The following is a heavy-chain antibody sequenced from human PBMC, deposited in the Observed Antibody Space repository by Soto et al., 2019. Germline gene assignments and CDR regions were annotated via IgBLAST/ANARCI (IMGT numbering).Heavy chain of an antibody. Sequence: GGSLRLSCEASGFNFSHYAMHWVRQAPGKGLEWLAIISLEGSNKYSAKPVKDRFTISRDNSKSTLYLQMNSVRPEDTAVYYCAKDGATPEAARFPDSWGEGTPVPVSS. V-gene: IGHV3-30*18. J-gene: IGHJ4*02. D-gene: IGHD6-19*01. CDR2: ISLEGSNK. CDR3: AKDGATPEAARFPDS. CDR1: GFNFSHYA.